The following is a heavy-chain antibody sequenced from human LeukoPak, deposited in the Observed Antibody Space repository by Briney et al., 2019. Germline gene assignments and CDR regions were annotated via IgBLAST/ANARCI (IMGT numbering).Heavy chain of an antibody. J-gene: IGHJ3*02. CDR1: GGSISSSNYY. D-gene: IGHD3-10*01. V-gene: IGHV4-39*01. Sequence: SETLSLTCTVSGGSISSSNYYWGWIRQPPGKGLDWIGNILYSGTAYYNPSLKSRVTISVDTSKNQFSLKLRSVTAADTAVYYRARVVRGHEAFDIWGQGTMVTVCS. CDR2: ILYSGTA. CDR3: ARVVRGHEAFDI.